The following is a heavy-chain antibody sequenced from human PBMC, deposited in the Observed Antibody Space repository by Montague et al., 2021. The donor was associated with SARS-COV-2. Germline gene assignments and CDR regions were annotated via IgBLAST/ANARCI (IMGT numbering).Heavy chain of an antibody. CDR3: ARFPTSYYYDSKAAPATPDAFDI. CDR1: GGSISSSSYY. Sequence: SETLSLTCTVSGGSISSSSYYWGWIRQPPGKRLEWIGSIYYSGSTYYNPSLKSRVTIFVDTSKNQFSLKLSSVTAADTAVYYCARFPTSYYYDSKAAPATPDAFDIWGQGTMVTVSS. J-gene: IGHJ3*02. D-gene: IGHD3-22*01. V-gene: IGHV4-39*01. CDR2: IYYSGST.